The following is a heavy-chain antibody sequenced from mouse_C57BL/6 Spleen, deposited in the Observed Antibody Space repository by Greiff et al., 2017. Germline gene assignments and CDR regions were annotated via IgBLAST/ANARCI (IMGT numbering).Heavy chain of an antibody. CDR3: ASRYGYYEGFAY. V-gene: IGHV1-4*01. CDR2: INPSSGYT. CDR1: GYTFTSYT. J-gene: IGHJ3*01. D-gene: IGHD2-3*01. Sequence: QVQLQQSGAELARPGASVKMSCKASGYTFTSYTMHWVKQRPGQGLEWIGYINPSSGYTKYNQKFKDKATLTADKSYSTAYMQLSSLTSEDSAVYYCASRYGYYEGFAYWGQGTLVTVSA.